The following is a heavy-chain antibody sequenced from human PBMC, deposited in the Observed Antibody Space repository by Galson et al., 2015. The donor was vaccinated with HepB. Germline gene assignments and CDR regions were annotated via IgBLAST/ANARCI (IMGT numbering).Heavy chain of an antibody. D-gene: IGHD2-8*02. CDR1: GFSLSIYS. CDR3: ARALGTGGPVLGY. CDR2: ISSGSNTK. J-gene: IGHJ4*02. Sequence: SLRLSCAASGFSLSIYSMNWVRQTPGKGLKWVSYISSGSNTKYYTDSVKGRFTISRDNAKNSLYLQMNSLRDEDTAVYYCARALGTGGPVLGYWGQGTLVTVSS. V-gene: IGHV3-48*02.